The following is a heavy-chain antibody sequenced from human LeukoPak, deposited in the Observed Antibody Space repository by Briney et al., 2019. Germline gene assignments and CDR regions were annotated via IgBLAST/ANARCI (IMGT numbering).Heavy chain of an antibody. D-gene: IGHD5-18*01. Sequence: SETLSLTCTVSGVSISSYYWTWSRQPPGKGLEWIANIYCSGSTNYNPSLKSRVTISLDTSKNQFSLSLSSVTAADTAVYSCARGKGWIPESWGEGTLVTVSS. CDR2: IYCSGST. V-gene: IGHV4-59*01. J-gene: IGHJ5*02. CDR1: GVSISSYY. CDR3: ARGKGWIPES.